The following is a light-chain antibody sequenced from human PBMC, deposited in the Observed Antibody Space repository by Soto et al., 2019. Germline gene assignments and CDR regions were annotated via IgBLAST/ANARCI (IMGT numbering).Light chain of an antibody. CDR3: LQYYSHPFT. V-gene: IGKV1-5*03. Sequence: DIQMTQSPSTLSGSVGDRVTITCRASQTISSWLAWYQQKPGKAPKLLIYKASTLKSGVPSRFSGSGSGTDFTLTISSLQAEDVGAYYCLQYYSHPFTFGGGTKVDIK. CDR2: KAS. CDR1: QTISSW. J-gene: IGKJ4*01.